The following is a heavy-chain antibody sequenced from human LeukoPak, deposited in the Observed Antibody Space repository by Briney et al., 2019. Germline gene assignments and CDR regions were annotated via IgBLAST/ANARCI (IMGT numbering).Heavy chain of an antibody. CDR3: ARRSYSNPTFDY. CDR1: GFTFSSYE. D-gene: IGHD4-11*01. V-gene: IGHV3-48*03. Sequence: PGESLRLSCAASGFTFSSYEMNWVRQAPGKGLEWVSYISSSGSTIYYADSVKGRFTISRDNAKNSLYLQMNSLRAEDTAVYYCARRSYSNPTFDYWGQEPWSPSPQ. J-gene: IGHJ4*01. CDR2: ISSSGSTI.